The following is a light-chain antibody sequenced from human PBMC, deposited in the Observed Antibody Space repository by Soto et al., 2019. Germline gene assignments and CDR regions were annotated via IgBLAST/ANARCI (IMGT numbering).Light chain of an antibody. V-gene: IGKV3-11*01. J-gene: IGKJ5*01. Sequence: EIVLTQSPVTLSLSPGERATLSCRASQSVSSYLAWYQQKPGQAPRLLIYDASNRATGIPARFSGSGSGTDFTLTSDSLEPEDFAVYYCQQRSNWPPITFGRGTRLEIK. CDR1: QSVSSY. CDR3: QQRSNWPPIT. CDR2: DAS.